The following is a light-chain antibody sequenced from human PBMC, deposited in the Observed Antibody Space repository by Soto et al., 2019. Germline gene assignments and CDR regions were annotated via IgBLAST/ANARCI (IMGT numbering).Light chain of an antibody. J-gene: IGKJ1*01. Sequence: DIQMTQSPSTLSASVGDRVTITCRASQSISNWLAWYQQKPGKAPKLLIYDVSSLESGVPSRFSGSGSGTEFPLTISSLQPDDFATYYCQQCNTFWTFGQGTKVEIK. CDR3: QQCNTFWT. CDR1: QSISNW. CDR2: DVS. V-gene: IGKV1-5*01.